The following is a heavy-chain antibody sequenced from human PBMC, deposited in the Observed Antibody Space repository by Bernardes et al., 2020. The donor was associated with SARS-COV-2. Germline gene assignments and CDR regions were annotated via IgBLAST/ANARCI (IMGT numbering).Heavy chain of an antibody. D-gene: IGHD3-10*01. J-gene: IGHJ6*02. CDR1: GYAFRSYG. CDR3: AREVMVRISDTYRNGMDL. V-gene: IGHV1-18*01. CDR2: ISGFNGDT. Sequence: ASVKVSCKAFGYAFRSYGIVWARQAPGQGLEWMGWISGFNGDTSYIQKIQDRVTMTTDTSTSTAYMDLRDLRSDDTAVYYCAREVMVRISDTYRNGMDLWGQGTTVTVSS.